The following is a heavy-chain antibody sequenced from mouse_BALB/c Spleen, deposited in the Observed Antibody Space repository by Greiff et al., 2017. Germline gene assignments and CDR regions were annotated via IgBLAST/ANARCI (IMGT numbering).Heavy chain of an antibody. Sequence: EVQLQQSGAELAKPGASVKMSCKASGYTFTSYWMHWVKQRPGQGLEWIGYINPYNDGTKYNEKFKGKATLTSDKSSSTAYMELSSLTSEDSAVYYCAYGRRTFFDYWGQGTTLTVSS. V-gene: IGHV1-14*01. D-gene: IGHD1-1*01. CDR3: AYGRRTFFDY. CDR2: INPYNDGT. J-gene: IGHJ2*01. CDR1: GYTFTSYW.